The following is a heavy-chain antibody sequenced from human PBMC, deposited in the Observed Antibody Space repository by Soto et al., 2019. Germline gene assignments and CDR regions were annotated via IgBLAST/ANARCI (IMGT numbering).Heavy chain of an antibody. CDR3: ARIRRYCSSTSCYRGYYYYYGMDV. V-gene: IGHV4-34*01. CDR2: LNHSGST. D-gene: IGHD2-2*02. CDR1: GGSFSGYY. J-gene: IGHJ6*02. Sequence: SETLSLTCAVYGGSFSGYYWSWIRQPPGKGLEWIGELNHSGSTDYNPSLKSRVTISVDTSKNQFFLQLSSVTAADTAVYYCARIRRYCSSTSCYRGYYYYYGMDVWGQGTTVTVSS.